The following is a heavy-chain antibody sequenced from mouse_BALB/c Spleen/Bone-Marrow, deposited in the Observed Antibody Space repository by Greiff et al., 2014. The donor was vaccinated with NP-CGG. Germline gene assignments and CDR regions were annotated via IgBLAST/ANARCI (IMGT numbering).Heavy chain of an antibody. D-gene: IGHD2-3*01. Sequence: EVQLVESGPDLVKPSQSLSLTCTVTGYSITSGYSWHWIRQLPGNKLEWMGYIHYSGTTNYNPSLKSRISITRDTSKNQFFLQLNSVTSDDTATYYCARQNDGYLYYAMDYWGQGTSVTVSS. V-gene: IGHV3-1*02. CDR3: ARQNDGYLYYAMDY. CDR2: IHYSGTT. J-gene: IGHJ4*01. CDR1: GYSITSGYS.